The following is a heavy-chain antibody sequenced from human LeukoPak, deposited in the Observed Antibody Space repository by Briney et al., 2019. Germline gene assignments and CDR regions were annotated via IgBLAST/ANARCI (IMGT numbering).Heavy chain of an antibody. CDR3: ARGVGKNYYGSGSYDMVYWFDP. CDR1: GGSIRSYY. CDR2: IYTSGST. Sequence: SETLSLTCTVSGGSIRSYYWSWIRHPAGNGLKWIGRIYTSGSTNYNPSLKRRFTMSVDTSKNQFSLKVSSVAAADTAVYYCARGVGKNYYGSGSYDMVYWFDPWGQGTLVTVSS. V-gene: IGHV4-4*07. D-gene: IGHD3-10*01. J-gene: IGHJ5*02.